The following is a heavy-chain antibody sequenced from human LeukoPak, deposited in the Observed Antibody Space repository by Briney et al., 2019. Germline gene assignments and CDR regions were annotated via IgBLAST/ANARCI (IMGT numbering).Heavy chain of an antibody. CDR1: GYSFTAYY. CDR2: INPNSGGT. J-gene: IGHJ6*02. Sequence: GASVRVSCKASGYSFTAYYIHWVRQAPGQGLDGMGWINPNSGGTNYAQKVQGRVTMTRDTAISTAYMELRSLTSDDTAVYYCARVNSDYVGPGYYYVMDVWGQGTTVSVSS. D-gene: IGHD5-12*01. CDR3: ARVNSDYVGPGYYYVMDV. V-gene: IGHV1-2*02.